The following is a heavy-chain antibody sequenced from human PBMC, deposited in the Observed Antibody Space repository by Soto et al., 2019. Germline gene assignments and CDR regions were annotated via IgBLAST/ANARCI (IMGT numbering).Heavy chain of an antibody. CDR1: GGSISSGGYY. Sequence: PSETLSLTCTVSGGSISSGGYYWSWIRQHPGKGLEWIGYIYYSGSTYYNPSLKSRVTISVDTSKNQFSLKLSSVTAADTAVYYCARCGEPISPLVYGSFDYWGQGTLVTVSS. CDR3: ARCGEPISPLVYGSFDY. J-gene: IGHJ4*02. D-gene: IGHD3-10*01. CDR2: IYYSGST. V-gene: IGHV4-31*03.